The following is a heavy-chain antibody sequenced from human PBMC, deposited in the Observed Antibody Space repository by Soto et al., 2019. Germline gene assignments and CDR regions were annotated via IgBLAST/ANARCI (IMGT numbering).Heavy chain of an antibody. D-gene: IGHD3-16*01. CDR3: AGQFGLSYTLSY. CDR2: IYHSGLI. V-gene: IGHV4-4*02. J-gene: IGHJ4*02. CDR1: GASISSGEW. Sequence: ETLSLTCSVSGASISSGEWWSWVRQPPGKGLEWIGEIYHSGLINYNSSLESRVTISADKSKNHLSLEMSSVTAADTAVYYCAGQFGLSYTLSYWGPGTLVTVSS.